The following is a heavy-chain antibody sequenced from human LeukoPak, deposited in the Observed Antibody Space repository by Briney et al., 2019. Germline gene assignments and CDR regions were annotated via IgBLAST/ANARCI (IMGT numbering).Heavy chain of an antibody. D-gene: IGHD1-1*01. Sequence: PGRSLRLSCAASGFTFSSYGMHWVRQAPGKGLEWVAVISYDGSNKYYADSVKGRFTISRDNSKNTLYLQMNSLRAEDTAEYYCAKDQGDNWNGGDWGQGTLVTVSS. CDR1: GFTFSSYG. CDR2: ISYDGSNK. CDR3: AKDQGDNWNGGD. J-gene: IGHJ4*02. V-gene: IGHV3-30*18.